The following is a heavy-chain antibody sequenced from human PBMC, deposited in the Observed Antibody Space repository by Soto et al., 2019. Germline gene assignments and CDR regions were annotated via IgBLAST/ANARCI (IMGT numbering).Heavy chain of an antibody. CDR3: ARDRGVAPPVAGNTHYYYYMDV. V-gene: IGHV1-18*01. J-gene: IGHJ6*03. CDR1: GYSFTNYG. Sequence: QDQLVQSGVEVQKPGASVKVSCKASGYSFTNYGITWVRQAPGQGFERMGWISAYNGNTNYAQKFQGRVSMTTDASTSTAYLELRSLRSDDTAVYYCARDRGVAPPVAGNTHYYYYMDVWGKGTTVTVSS. CDR2: ISAYNGNT. D-gene: IGHD6-19*01.